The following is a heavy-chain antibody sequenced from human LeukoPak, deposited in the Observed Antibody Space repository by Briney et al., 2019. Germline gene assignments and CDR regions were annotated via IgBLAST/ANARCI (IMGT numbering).Heavy chain of an antibody. J-gene: IGHJ4*02. CDR1: GFTFSDYY. D-gene: IGHD5-12*01. CDR3: AKYGGYDWRPTDY. V-gene: IGHV3-11*01. Sequence: GGSLRLSCAASGFTFSDYYMSWIRQAPGKGLEWVSYISSSGSTIYYADSVKGRFTISRDNSKNTLYLQMNSLRAEDTAVYYCAKYGGYDWRPTDYWGQGTLVTVSS. CDR2: ISSSGSTI.